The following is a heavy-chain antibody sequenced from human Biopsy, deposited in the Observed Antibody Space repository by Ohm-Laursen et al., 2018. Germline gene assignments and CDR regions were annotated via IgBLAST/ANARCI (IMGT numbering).Heavy chain of an antibody. CDR3: ARQFASGRFYFDY. V-gene: IGHV3-23*01. CDR2: ASATGAAT. CDR1: GFTFRSYA. Sequence: SLRLSCTASGFTFRSYAMAWVRRAPGKGLEWVLTASATGAATYYADSVKGRFIISRDNSKNTLYLQMDILRADDSAIYYCARQFASGRFYFDYWGQGTRVTVSS. D-gene: IGHD3-10*01. J-gene: IGHJ4*02.